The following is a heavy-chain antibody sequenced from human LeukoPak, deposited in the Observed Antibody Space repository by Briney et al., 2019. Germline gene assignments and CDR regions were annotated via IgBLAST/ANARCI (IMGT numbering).Heavy chain of an antibody. CDR1: GGSISSGGYY. CDR2: IYYSGST. V-gene: IGHV4-31*03. CDR3: ARASEWELLDLGGFDY. Sequence: SETLSLTCTVSGGSISSGGYYWSWIRQHPGKGLEWIRYIYYSGSTYYNPSLKSRVTISVDTSKNQFSLKLSSVTAADTAVYYCARASEWELLDLGGFDYWGQGTLVTVSS. D-gene: IGHD1-26*01. J-gene: IGHJ4*02.